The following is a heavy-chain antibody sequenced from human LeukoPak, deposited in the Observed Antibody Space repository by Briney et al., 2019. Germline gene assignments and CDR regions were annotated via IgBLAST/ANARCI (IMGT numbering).Heavy chain of an antibody. D-gene: IGHD2-2*01. CDR2: ISGSGSST. Sequence: GGSLRLSCAASGFTFSSYAMSWVRQAPGKGLEWVSAISGSGSSTYYADSVKGRFTISRDNSKNTLYLQINSLRAEDTAVYYCAKDPQYQLLSYLDYWGQGTLVTVSS. CDR3: AKDPQYQLLSYLDY. J-gene: IGHJ4*02. CDR1: GFTFSSYA. V-gene: IGHV3-23*01.